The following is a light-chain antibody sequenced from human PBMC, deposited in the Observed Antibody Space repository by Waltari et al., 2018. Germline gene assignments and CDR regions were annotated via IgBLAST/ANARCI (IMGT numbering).Light chain of an antibody. CDR1: TTNNGRYNF. V-gene: IGLV2-23*02. CDR3: CSYAGNGTLL. J-gene: IGLJ2*01. CDR2: EVT. Sequence: ALPQPTPPNRPPGQTDTISCTTGTTNNGRYNFDTWYQKHHDRAPILIIYEVTQRPSGLFNRFSGSKSGNTASLTISELQAEDEADYYCCSYAGNGTLLFGGGTKLTVL.